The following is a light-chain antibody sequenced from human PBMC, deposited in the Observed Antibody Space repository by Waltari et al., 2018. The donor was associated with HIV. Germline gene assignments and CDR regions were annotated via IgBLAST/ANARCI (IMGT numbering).Light chain of an antibody. CDR1: SNNVGFQG. CDR2: RNN. CDR3: SAWDSSLNVWV. V-gene: IGLV10-54*01. J-gene: IGLJ3*02. Sequence: QAGLTQPPSVSKGLRQTATLTCTGNSNNVGFQGAAWLQQHQGHPPKLLSYRNNYLPAGISERFSASRSGNTASLTISGLQPEDEADYYCSAWDSSLNVWVFGGGTKLTVL.